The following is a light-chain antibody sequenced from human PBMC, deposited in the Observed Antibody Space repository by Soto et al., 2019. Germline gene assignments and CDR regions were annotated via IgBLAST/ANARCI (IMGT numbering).Light chain of an antibody. CDR1: QSVNSY. J-gene: IGKJ1*01. V-gene: IGKV3-11*01. CDR2: DAS. CDR3: QQRSDWPRWT. Sequence: EIVLTQSPATLSLSPGDTATLSCRASQSVNSYLAWYQQKPGQAPRLLIYDASKRATAIPARFSGSGSGTDFTLIIRNLEPEDFAFYYCQQRSDWPRWTFGPGTKLEIK.